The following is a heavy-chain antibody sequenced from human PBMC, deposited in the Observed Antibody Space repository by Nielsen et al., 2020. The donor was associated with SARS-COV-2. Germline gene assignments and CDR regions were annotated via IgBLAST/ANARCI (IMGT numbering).Heavy chain of an antibody. CDR3: ARLRGGTYYTNFDY. D-gene: IGHD1-26*01. CDR2: INHSGST. CDR1: GGSFSGYY. V-gene: IGHV4-34*01. J-gene: IGHJ4*02. Sequence: SETLSLTCAVYGGSFSGYYWSWIRQPPGKGLEWIGEINHSGSTNYNPSLKSRVTISVDTSKNQFSLKLSSVTAADTAVHYCARLRGGTYYTNFDYWGQGTLVTVSS.